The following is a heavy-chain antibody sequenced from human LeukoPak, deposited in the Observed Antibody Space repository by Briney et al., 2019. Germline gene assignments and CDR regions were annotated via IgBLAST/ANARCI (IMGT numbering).Heavy chain of an antibody. D-gene: IGHD2-15*01. Sequence: PGGSLRLSCVVSGFSLSDYWMHWVRQAPGKGLVWVSRINSDESSTTYADSVKGRFTISRDNAKNSLYLQMNSLRAEDTAVYYCAKNGDRGAYCSGGSCYPYYYYYMDVWGKGTTVTISS. CDR2: INSDESST. J-gene: IGHJ6*03. CDR1: GFSLSDYW. CDR3: AKNGDRGAYCSGGSCYPYYYYYMDV. V-gene: IGHV3-74*01.